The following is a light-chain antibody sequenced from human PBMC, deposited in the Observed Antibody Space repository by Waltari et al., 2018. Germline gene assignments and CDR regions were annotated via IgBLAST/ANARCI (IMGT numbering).Light chain of an antibody. Sequence: DIVMTQSQDSLAVSLGERATINCKSSQRVLYSSHNKDYLAWYQQKPGQPPKLLIYWASNRESGVPDRFSGSGSGTDFTLTISSLQAEDVAVYYCQQYYSTPLTFGGGTKVEIK. J-gene: IGKJ4*01. V-gene: IGKV4-1*01. CDR2: WAS. CDR1: QRVLYSSHNKDY. CDR3: QQYYSTPLT.